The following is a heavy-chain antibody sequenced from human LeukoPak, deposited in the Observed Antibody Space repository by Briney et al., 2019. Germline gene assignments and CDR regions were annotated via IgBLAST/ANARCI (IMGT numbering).Heavy chain of an antibody. CDR1: GFTFSSYE. J-gene: IGHJ4*02. V-gene: IGHV3-48*03. CDR3: ARGRNAYTFDN. D-gene: IGHD5-24*01. Sequence: GGSPRLSCAASGFTFSSYEINWVRQAPGKGLEWVSYISSGGNYRYYADSVKGRFTISRDNARNSLYLQMNSLRAEDTAVYYCARGRNAYTFDNWGQGTLVTVSS. CDR2: ISSGGNYR.